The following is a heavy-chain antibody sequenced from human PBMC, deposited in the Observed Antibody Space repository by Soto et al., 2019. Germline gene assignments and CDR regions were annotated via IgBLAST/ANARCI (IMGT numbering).Heavy chain of an antibody. Sequence: SVKVSCKASGGTFSSYAISWVRQAPGQGLEWMGGIIPIFGTANYAQKFQGRVTITADESTSTAHMELSSLRSEDTAVYYCAILARLAAAGLEYYYGMDVWGQGTTVTVSS. CDR1: GGTFSSYA. CDR3: AILARLAAAGLEYYYGMDV. V-gene: IGHV1-69*13. J-gene: IGHJ6*02. D-gene: IGHD6-13*01. CDR2: IIPIFGTA.